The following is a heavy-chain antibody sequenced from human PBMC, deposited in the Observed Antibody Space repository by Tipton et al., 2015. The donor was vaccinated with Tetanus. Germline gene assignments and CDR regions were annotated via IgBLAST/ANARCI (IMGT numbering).Heavy chain of an antibody. CDR3: ARGSGAMDS. D-gene: IGHD7-27*01. J-gene: IGHJ4*02. V-gene: IGHV3-21*06. Sequence: SLRLSCAASGFMFSGYSISWVRQAPGKGLEWVSSISGGSDYMYYGDSVRGRFTISRDNVKNSLNLQMTSLRDEDTAVYFCARGSGAMDSWGQGTLVTVSS. CDR1: GFMFSGYS. CDR2: ISGGSDYM.